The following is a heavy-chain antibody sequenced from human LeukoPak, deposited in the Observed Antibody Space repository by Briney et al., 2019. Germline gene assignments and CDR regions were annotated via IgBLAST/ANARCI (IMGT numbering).Heavy chain of an antibody. CDR2: ISYDGSNK. Sequence: PGGSLRLSCAASGFTFSSYGMHWVRQAPGKGLGWVAVISYDGSNKYYADSVKGRFTISRDNSKNTLYLQMNSLRAEDTAVYYCAKVNDSSGYSLDYWGQGTLVTVSS. V-gene: IGHV3-30*18. J-gene: IGHJ4*02. CDR1: GFTFSSYG. CDR3: AKVNDSSGYSLDY. D-gene: IGHD3-22*01.